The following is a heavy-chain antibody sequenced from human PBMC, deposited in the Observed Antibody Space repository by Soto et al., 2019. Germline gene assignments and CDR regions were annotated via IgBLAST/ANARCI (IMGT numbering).Heavy chain of an antibody. CDR3: ARFGSAPYYYYGVDV. CDR1: GYIFTNYV. J-gene: IGHJ6*02. Sequence: QVQLVQSETEVKKPGASVKVSCKASGYIFTNYVFTGVRKAPGQGLGWMGWVSGYNGNTKYAQKFQDRVTMTTDTSTSTVYMELRSLRSDDTAVYYCARFGSAPYYYYGVDVWGQGTTVFVSS. CDR2: VSGYNGNT. D-gene: IGHD3-10*01. V-gene: IGHV1-18*01.